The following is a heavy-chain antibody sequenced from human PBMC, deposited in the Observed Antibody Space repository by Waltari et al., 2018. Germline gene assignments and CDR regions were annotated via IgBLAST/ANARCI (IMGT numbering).Heavy chain of an antibody. D-gene: IGHD4-4*01. Sequence: EVHLVESGGGLVQPGGSLRLSCAASGFTFSTYWMTWVRQAPGKGLEWLANIKGDGSQKNYVDSVKGRFTISRDTANTSLYLQMNSLRAEDTAVYYCARDPHYSNFDYWGQGTLVTVSS. CDR1: GFTFSTYW. CDR2: IKGDGSQK. CDR3: ARDPHYSNFDY. V-gene: IGHV3-7*01. J-gene: IGHJ4*02.